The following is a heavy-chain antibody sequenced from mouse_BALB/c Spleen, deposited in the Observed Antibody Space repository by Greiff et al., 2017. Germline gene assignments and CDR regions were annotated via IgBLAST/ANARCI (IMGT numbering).Heavy chain of an antibody. CDR1: GYSITSDYA. CDR2: ISYSGST. D-gene: IGHD2-1*01. V-gene: IGHV3-2*02. J-gene: IGHJ4*01. Sequence: EVKLMESGPGLVKPSQSLSLTCTVTGYSITSDYAWNWIRQFPGNKLEWMGYISYSGSTSYNPSLKSRISITRDTSKNQFFLQLNSVTTEDTATYYCARDGNYVEYYYAMDYWGQGTSVTVSS. CDR3: ARDGNYVEYYYAMDY.